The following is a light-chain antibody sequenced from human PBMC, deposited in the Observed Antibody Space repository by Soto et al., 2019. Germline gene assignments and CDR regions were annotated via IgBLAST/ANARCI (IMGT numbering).Light chain of an antibody. CDR2: DAS. CDR1: QGITNF. CDR3: QQYNSYPLT. V-gene: IGKV1-16*02. Sequence: DIQITESPSSVSASGGGRVTITCRASQGITNFLACFQQKPGKAPKSLTYDASSLQSGVPSKFSGSASGTDFTLTISRLQAEDFATYYCQQYNSYPLTFGQGTKVDIK. J-gene: IGKJ1*01.